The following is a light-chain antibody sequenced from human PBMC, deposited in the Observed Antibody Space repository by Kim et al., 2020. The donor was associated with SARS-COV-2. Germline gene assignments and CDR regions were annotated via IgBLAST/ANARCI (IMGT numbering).Light chain of an antibody. CDR1: TSNIGAGYG. CDR2: GNS. J-gene: IGLJ2*01. CDR3: QSYDSSLSGSV. V-gene: IGLV1-40*01. Sequence: QRVTNSCTGSTSNIGAGYGVHWYQQLPGTAPKLLIYGNSNRPSGVPDRFSGSKSGTSASLAITGLQAEDEADYYCQSYDSSLSGSVFGGGTKLTVL.